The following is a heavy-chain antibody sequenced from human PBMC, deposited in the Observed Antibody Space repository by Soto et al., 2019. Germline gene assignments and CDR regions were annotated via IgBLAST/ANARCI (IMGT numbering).Heavy chain of an antibody. CDR2: IYHSGST. CDR3: ARDTYGSGWYSVDY. CDR1: GHSISSDYY. V-gene: IGHV4-38-2*02. Sequence: SETLSLTCAVSGHSISSDYYWGWIRQPPGKGLEWIGSIYHSGSTYYNPSLKSRATISVDTSKNQFSLKLTSVTAADSAVYYCARDTYGSGWYSVDYWGQGTLVTVS. J-gene: IGHJ4*02. D-gene: IGHD6-19*01.